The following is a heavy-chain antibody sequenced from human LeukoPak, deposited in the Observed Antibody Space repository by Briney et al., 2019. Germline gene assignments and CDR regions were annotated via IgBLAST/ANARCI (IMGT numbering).Heavy chain of an antibody. Sequence: GGSLRLSCAASGFTFSSYSMNWVRQAPGKGLEWVSSISSSSSYIYYADSAKGRFTISRDNAKNSLYLQMNSLRAEDTAVYYCARGINTVTLDYWGQGTLVTVSS. J-gene: IGHJ4*02. D-gene: IGHD4-17*01. CDR3: ARGINTVTLDY. V-gene: IGHV3-21*01. CDR1: GFTFSSYS. CDR2: ISSSSSYI.